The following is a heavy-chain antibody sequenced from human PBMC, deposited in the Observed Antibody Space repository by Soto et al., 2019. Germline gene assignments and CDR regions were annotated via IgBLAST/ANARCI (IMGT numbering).Heavy chain of an antibody. CDR3: ARDHLKLRFLEWLDPAESYYYGMDV. CDR1: GYTFTGYY. V-gene: IGHV1-2*04. Sequence: ASVKVSCKASGYTFTGYYMHWVRQAPGQGLEWMGWINPNSGGTNYAQKFQGWVTMTRDTSISTAYMELSRLRSDDTAVYYCARDHLKLRFLEWLDPAESYYYGMDVWGQGTTVTVSS. CDR2: INPNSGGT. J-gene: IGHJ6*02. D-gene: IGHD3-3*01.